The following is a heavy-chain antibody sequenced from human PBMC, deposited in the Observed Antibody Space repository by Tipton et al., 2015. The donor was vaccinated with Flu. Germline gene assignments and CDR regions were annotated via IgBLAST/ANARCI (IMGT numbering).Heavy chain of an antibody. J-gene: IGHJ5*02. CDR1: GYSISSGYY. Sequence: GLVKPSETLSLTCAVSGYSISSGYYWGWIRQPPGKGLEWIGSIYHSGSTYYNPSLKSRVTISVDTSKNQFSLKMSSVTAADTAVSYCARHAYYDILTGYYSWFDPWGQGTLVTVSS. CDR3: ARHAYYDILTGYYSWFDP. CDR2: IYHSGST. D-gene: IGHD3-9*01. V-gene: IGHV4-38-2*01.